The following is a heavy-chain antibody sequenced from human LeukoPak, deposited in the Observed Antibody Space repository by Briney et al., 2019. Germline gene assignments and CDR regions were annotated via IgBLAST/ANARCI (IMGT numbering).Heavy chain of an antibody. CDR2: ISTSNAAI. CDR3: ARTIAAAGHFFDY. Sequence: GGSLRLSCAASGFTFSTYVMHWVRQAPGKGLEWLSYISTSNAAIYYADSVKGRFTISRDNAKNSLYLQMNSLRDEDTAVYYCARTIAAAGHFFDYWGQGTLVTVSS. CDR1: GFTFSTYV. D-gene: IGHD6-13*01. V-gene: IGHV3-48*02. J-gene: IGHJ4*02.